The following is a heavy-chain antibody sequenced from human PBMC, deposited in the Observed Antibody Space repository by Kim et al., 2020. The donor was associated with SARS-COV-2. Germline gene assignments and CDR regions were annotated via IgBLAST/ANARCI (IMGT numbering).Heavy chain of an antibody. CDR3: ARAGRLKGAGATRY. CDR2: ISAYNGNT. V-gene: IGHV1-18*04. CDR1: GYTFTSYG. D-gene: IGHD1-26*01. Sequence: ASVKVSCKASGYTFTSYGISWVRQAPGQGLEWMGWISAYNGNTNYAQKLQGRVTMTTDTSTSTAYMELRSLRSDDTAVYYCARAGRLKGAGATRYWGQGTLVTVSS. J-gene: IGHJ4*02.